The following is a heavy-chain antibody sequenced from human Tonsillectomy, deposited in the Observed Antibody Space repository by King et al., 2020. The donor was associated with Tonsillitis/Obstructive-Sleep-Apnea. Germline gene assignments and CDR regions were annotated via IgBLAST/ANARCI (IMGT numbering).Heavy chain of an antibody. CDR3: ARAETEADPFDV. CDR1: GFAVSSNY. J-gene: IGHJ3*01. V-gene: IGHV3-53*01. CDR2: LYSGGST. Sequence: VQLVESGGGLIQPGGSLRLPCAASGFAVSSNYMSWVRRAPGKGLEWVSILYSGGSTYYADSVMGRFTISRDNSKNTLYLQMNSLRAEDTAVYYCARAETEADPFDVWGQGTMVTVSS.